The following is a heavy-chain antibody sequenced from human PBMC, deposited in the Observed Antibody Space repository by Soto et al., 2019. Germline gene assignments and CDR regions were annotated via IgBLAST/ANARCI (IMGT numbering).Heavy chain of an antibody. J-gene: IGHJ4*02. CDR3: ARPALSHILTGYSPGPFDY. CDR2: IYYSGST. Sequence: SETLSLTCTVSGGSISSSSYYWGWIRQPPGKGLEWIGSIYYSGSTYYNPSLKSRVTISVDTSKNQFSLKLSSVTAADTAVYYCARPALSHILTGYSPGPFDYWGQGTLVTVSS. CDR1: GGSISSSSYY. V-gene: IGHV4-39*01. D-gene: IGHD3-9*01.